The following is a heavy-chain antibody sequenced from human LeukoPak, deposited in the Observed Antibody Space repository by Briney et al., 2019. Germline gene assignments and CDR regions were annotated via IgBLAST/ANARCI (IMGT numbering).Heavy chain of an antibody. D-gene: IGHD3-10*01. CDR3: ARDSREVLLWFGEFSP. CDR1: GGTFSSYA. V-gene: IGHV1-18*01. J-gene: IGHJ5*02. CDR2: ISGYNGHT. Sequence: GASVKVSCKASGGTFSSYAISWVRQAPGQGLEWMGWISGYNGHTKYAQKFQGRATMTTDTSTNTAYMELRSLRSDDTAVYYCARDSREVLLWFGEFSPWGQGTLVTVSS.